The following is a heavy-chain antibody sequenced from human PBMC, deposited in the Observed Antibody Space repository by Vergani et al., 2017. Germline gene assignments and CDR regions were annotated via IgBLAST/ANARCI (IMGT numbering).Heavy chain of an antibody. V-gene: IGHV2-5*01. Sequence: QITLKESGPTLIKPTQNLTLTCTFSGFSLDTGGVGVGWIRQPPGKGLEWVALIYWNDDKRYSSSLKPRLILTKDTSKNKVVLTLTNVVPADTATYSCARLSKHCGDCVGDSSFDPWGKGTLVTVSS. CDR1: GFSLDTGGVG. D-gene: IGHD4-17*01. J-gene: IGHJ5*02. CDR2: IYWNDDK. CDR3: ARLSKHCGDCVGDSSFDP.